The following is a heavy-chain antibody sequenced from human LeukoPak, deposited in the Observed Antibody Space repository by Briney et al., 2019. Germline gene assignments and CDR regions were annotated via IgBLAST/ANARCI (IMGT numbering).Heavy chain of an antibody. CDR2: IRGYNGYT. CDR3: ARDNSMVRGVIYYYYGMDV. Sequence: ASVKVSCKASGYTFTSYGISWVRQAPGQGLEWMGWIRGYNGYTHYANNHQGRVTMTTDTSTSTAYMELRSLRSDDTAVYYCARDNSMVRGVIYYYYGMDVWGQGTTVTVSS. CDR1: GYTFTSYG. D-gene: IGHD3-10*01. J-gene: IGHJ6*02. V-gene: IGHV1-18*01.